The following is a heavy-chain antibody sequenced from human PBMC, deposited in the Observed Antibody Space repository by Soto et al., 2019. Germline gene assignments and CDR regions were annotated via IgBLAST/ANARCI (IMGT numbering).Heavy chain of an antibody. V-gene: IGHV3-33*01. CDR3: ARDLRTGTYLDY. Sequence: GGSLRLSCKASGFTFMAYGMHWVRQAPGKGLEWVTVIWFDGSTEYYSESVKGRFTISRDNSKNTLYLQMNSLRDEDTAVYYCARDLRTGTYLDYWGQGALVTVSS. J-gene: IGHJ4*02. CDR1: GFTFMAYG. D-gene: IGHD1-1*01. CDR2: IWFDGSTE.